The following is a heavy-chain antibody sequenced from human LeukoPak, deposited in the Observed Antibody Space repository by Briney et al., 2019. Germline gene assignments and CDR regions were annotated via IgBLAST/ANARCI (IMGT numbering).Heavy chain of an antibody. V-gene: IGHV4-4*07. D-gene: IGHD3-22*01. CDR2: IYTSGST. CDR3: ARAPYYYDSSGYPDYYGMDV. Sequence: PSETLSLTCTVPGGSISSYYWSWIRQPAGKGLEWIGRIYTSGSTNYNPSLKSRVTMSVDTSKNQFSLKLSSVTAADTAVYYCARAPYYYDSSGYPDYYGMDVWGQGTTVTVSS. CDR1: GGSISSYY. J-gene: IGHJ6*02.